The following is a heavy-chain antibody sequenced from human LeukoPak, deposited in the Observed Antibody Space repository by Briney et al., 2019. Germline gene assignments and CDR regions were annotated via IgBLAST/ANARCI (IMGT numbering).Heavy chain of an antibody. D-gene: IGHD4-17*01. CDR1: GFTVSSSW. Sequence: PGGSLRLSCAASGFTVSSSWMHWVRPGPGKGLVWVSRINSDGSGTNYADSVKGRFTISRDNAKNTLYLQMNSLRAEDTAVYYCATGYGASGRGWGQGTLVTVSS. V-gene: IGHV3-74*01. CDR2: INSDGSGT. J-gene: IGHJ4*02. CDR3: ATGYGASGRG.